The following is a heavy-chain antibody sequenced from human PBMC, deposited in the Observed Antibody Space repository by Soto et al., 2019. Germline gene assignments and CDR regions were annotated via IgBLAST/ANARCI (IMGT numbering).Heavy chain of an antibody. Sequence: PSETLSLTCTISAGSISSGGYYWSWIRQHPGKGLEWIGYIYYSGSTYYNPSLKSRVTISVDTSKNQFSLKLGSVTAADTAVYYCARSSSIRSPYMDVWGKGTTVTVSS. CDR1: AGSISSGGYY. J-gene: IGHJ6*03. CDR2: IYYSGST. V-gene: IGHV4-31*03. CDR3: ARSSSIRSPYMDV.